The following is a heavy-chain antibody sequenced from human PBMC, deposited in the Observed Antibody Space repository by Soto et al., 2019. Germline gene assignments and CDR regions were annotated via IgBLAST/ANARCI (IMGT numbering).Heavy chain of an antibody. CDR2: ISNDGKSE. CDR3: AKTITTVGVSSTGRGALLDN. D-gene: IGHD3-3*01. V-gene: IGHV3-30*18. Sequence: QVQLVESGGGVVQPGRSLRLSCAASGFSFSAFGMHWVRQAPGKGLEWIAVISNDGKSEHYADSVKGRFTISRDNSKNTFYLQMNSLSFEDTAVYYCAKTITTVGVSSTGRGALLDNWGQGILVSVSS. CDR1: GFSFSAFG. J-gene: IGHJ4*02.